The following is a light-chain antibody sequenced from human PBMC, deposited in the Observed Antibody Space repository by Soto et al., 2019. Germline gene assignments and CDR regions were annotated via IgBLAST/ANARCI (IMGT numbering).Light chain of an antibody. Sequence: IVMTQSPATPSVAPGERATLSCRASQSVSSNLAWYQQNPGQAPRLLIYGASNRATGIPDRFSGSGSGTDFTLTISRLEPEDFAVYYCQQYGSSGTFGQGTKVDIK. CDR1: QSVSSN. V-gene: IGKV3-20*01. CDR3: QQYGSSGT. CDR2: GAS. J-gene: IGKJ1*01.